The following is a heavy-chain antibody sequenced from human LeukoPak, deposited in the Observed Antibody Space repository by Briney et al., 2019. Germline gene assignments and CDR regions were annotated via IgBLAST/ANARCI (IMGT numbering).Heavy chain of an antibody. Sequence: ASVKVSCKASGYPFTSYDINWVRQATGQGLEWIGWMNPNSGNTGYAQKFQGRVTITRNTAISTAYMELSSLRSEDTAIYYCAREDTAMVTYWGQGTLVTVSS. J-gene: IGHJ4*02. V-gene: IGHV1-8*03. CDR3: AREDTAMVTY. CDR2: MNPNSGNT. CDR1: GYPFTSYD. D-gene: IGHD5-18*01.